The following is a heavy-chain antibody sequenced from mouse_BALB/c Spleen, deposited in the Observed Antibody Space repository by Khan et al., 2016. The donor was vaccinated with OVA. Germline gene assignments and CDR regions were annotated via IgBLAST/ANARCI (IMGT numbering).Heavy chain of an antibody. CDR2: INPSTDYT. CDR3: VNHGSSSAWFTY. J-gene: IGHJ3*01. D-gene: IGHD1-1*01. CDR1: GYTFTNYW. Sequence: QVQLKESGAELAKPGASVKMSCKASGYTFTNYWMHWVKQRPGQGLEWIGYINPSTDYTEYNQKFKDMASLTADKSSSTAYMQLTSLTSEDSALYYGVNHGSSSAWFTYWGQGTLVTVSA. V-gene: IGHV1-7*01.